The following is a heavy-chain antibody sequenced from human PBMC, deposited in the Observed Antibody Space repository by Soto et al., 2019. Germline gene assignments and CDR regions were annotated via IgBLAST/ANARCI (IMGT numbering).Heavy chain of an antibody. D-gene: IGHD6-25*01. CDR3: GSVRPSGYVLS. V-gene: IGHV4-59*01. Sequence: PSETLSLTCTVSGGSISSYYWSWIRQSPGKGLEWIGYVYFSGNTNYNPSLKSRVTISIDTSKNQFSLRLASVTAADTAFYYCGSVRPSGYVLSWGQGTLVTAPQ. CDR1: GGSISSYY. J-gene: IGHJ5*02. CDR2: VYFSGNT.